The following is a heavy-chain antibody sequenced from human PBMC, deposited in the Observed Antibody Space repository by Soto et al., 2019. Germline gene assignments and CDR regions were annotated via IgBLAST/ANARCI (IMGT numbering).Heavy chain of an antibody. CDR2: VYYTETT. Sequence: TLSLTCSLSGGSINSSDHFWGWIRQTPGKGLEWIGSVYYTETTYYNPSLKSPVTISVETSRNTFSLKVNSVTAADTGIYYCARQRVIYTNMFITSFHPWGQGTMVTVYS. CDR3: ARQRVIYTNMFITSFHP. J-gene: IGHJ5*02. V-gene: IGHV4-39*01. D-gene: IGHD3-10*02. CDR1: GGSINSSDHF.